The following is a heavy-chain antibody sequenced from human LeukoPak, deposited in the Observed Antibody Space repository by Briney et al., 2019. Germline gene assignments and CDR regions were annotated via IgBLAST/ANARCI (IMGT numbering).Heavy chain of an antibody. CDR2: INPNTGNP. V-gene: IGHV7-4-1*02. CDR1: GYTFSSYA. CDR3: AGRGGPGSFDAFDI. D-gene: IGHD3-10*01. Sequence: ASVKVSCKAFGYTFSSYAMNWVRQAPGQGLEWMGWINPNTGNPAYAQGFIGRFVFSLDTSVNTAYLQISSLKAEDSAVYYCAGRGGPGSFDAFDIWGQGTMVTVSS. J-gene: IGHJ3*02.